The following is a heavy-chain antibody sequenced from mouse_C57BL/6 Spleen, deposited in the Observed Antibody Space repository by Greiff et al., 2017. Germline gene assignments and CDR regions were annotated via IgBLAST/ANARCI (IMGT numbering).Heavy chain of an antibody. J-gene: IGHJ2*01. D-gene: IGHD1-1*01. CDR1: GYTFTSYW. V-gene: IGHV1-55*01. CDR3: AGELGHYYPYYFDY. CDR2: IYPGSGST. Sequence: VQLQQSGAELVKPGASVKMSCKASGYTFTSYWITWVKQRPGQGLEWIGDIYPGSGSTNYNEKFKSKATLTVDTSSSTAYMQLSSLTSEDSAVYYCAGELGHYYPYYFDYWGQGTTLTVSS.